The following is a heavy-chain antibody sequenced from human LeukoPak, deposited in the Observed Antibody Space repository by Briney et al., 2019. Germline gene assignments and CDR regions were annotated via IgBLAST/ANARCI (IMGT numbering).Heavy chain of an antibody. D-gene: IGHD3-10*01. J-gene: IGHJ5*02. V-gene: IGHV4-34*01. CDR2: INHSGST. Sequence: SETLSLTCAVYGGSFSGYYWSWIRQPPGKGLEWIGEINHSGSTNYNPSLKSRVTMSVDTSKNQFSLKLSSVTAADTAVYYCARRGVRNWFDPWGQGTLVTVSS. CDR3: ARRGVRNWFDP. CDR1: GGSFSGYY.